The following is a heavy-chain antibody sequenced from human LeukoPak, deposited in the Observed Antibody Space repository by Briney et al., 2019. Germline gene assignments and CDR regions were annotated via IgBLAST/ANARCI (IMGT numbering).Heavy chain of an antibody. Sequence: GGSLRLSCVASGFTFSSYWMSWVRQAPGKGLEWVSTISNSDNSTYYADSVKGRFTFSRDNSKNTLYLQMNSLRAEDTAVYYCARRAGAYTHPYDYWGQGTLVTVS. CDR1: GFTFSSYW. D-gene: IGHD3-16*01. V-gene: IGHV3-23*01. CDR2: ISNSDNST. CDR3: ARRAGAYTHPYDY. J-gene: IGHJ4*02.